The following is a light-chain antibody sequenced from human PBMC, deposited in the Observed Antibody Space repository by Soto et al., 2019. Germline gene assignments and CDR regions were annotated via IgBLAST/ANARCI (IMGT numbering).Light chain of an antibody. Sequence: DIQMTQSPSSLSASVGDRVTITCQASQDISNYLNWYQQKPGKAPKLRIYEASNLETGVPSRLSGSGSGTDFTFTISSLQPEDIATYYCQQYDNLPPFTFGPGTKVDIK. CDR3: QQYDNLPPFT. V-gene: IGKV1-33*01. J-gene: IGKJ3*01. CDR2: EAS. CDR1: QDISNY.